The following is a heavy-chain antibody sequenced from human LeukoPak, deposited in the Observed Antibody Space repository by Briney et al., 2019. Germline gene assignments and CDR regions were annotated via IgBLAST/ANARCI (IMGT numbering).Heavy chain of an antibody. D-gene: IGHD3-16*02. V-gene: IGHV3-30-3*01. Sequence: PGGSLRLSCAASGFTFSSYAMHWVRQAPGKGLEWVAVISYDGSNKYYADSVKGRFTISRDNSKNTLYLQMNSLRAEDTAVYYCAREYYDYVWGSYRYTGGAFDIWGQRTMVTVSS. CDR3: AREYYDYVWGSYRYTGGAFDI. CDR1: GFTFSSYA. CDR2: ISYDGSNK. J-gene: IGHJ3*02.